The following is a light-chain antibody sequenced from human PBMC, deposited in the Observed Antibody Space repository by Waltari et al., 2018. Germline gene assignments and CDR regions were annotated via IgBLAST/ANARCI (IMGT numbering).Light chain of an antibody. CDR2: KIS. J-gene: IGKJ2*01. CDR1: QSLVHSDGNTY. CDR3: QQYGNSPPMYT. Sequence: DIVLTQTPLSSPVTLGQPASISCRSSQSLVHSDGNTYLSWLQQRPGQPPRLLIYKISNRFSGVPDRFSGSGAGTDFTLTISSLEPEDFAVYYCQQYGNSPPMYTFGQGTKLEIK. V-gene: IGKV2-24*01.